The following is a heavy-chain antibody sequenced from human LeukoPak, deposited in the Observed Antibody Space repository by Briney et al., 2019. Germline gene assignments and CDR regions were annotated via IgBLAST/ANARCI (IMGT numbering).Heavy chain of an antibody. D-gene: IGHD3-10*01. J-gene: IGHJ5*01. V-gene: IGHV1-18*01. Sequence: ASVQVSCKASGYTFSNFGISWVRQAPGQGLEWMGWINVYNGKTNYPMKLQGRVTMTTDTSTRTAYMDLRSLRFDDAAVYYCARATRDKVPPRWYYVDSWGQGSLVTVSS. CDR2: INVYNGKT. CDR3: ARATRDKVPPRWYYVDS. CDR1: GYTFSNFG.